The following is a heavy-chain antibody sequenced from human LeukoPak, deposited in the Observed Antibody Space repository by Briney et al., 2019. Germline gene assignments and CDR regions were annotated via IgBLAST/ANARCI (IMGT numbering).Heavy chain of an antibody. CDR3: ARVTQYSSSWSYVDY. CDR1: GGSISSGGYY. D-gene: IGHD6-13*01. CDR2: IYYSGST. V-gene: IGHV4-31*03. J-gene: IGHJ4*02. Sequence: SETLSLTCTVSGGSISSGGYYWSWIHQHPGRGLEWIGYIYYSGSTYYNPSLKSRVTISVDTSKNQFSLKLSSVTAADTAVYYCARVTQYSSSWSYVDYWGQGTLVTVSS.